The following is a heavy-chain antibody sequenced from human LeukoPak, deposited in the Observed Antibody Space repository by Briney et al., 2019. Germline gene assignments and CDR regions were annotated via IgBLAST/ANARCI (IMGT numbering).Heavy chain of an antibody. Sequence: GGSLRLSCAASGFTFDDYAMHWVRQAPGKGLEWVSGISWNSGSIGYADSVKGRFTISRDNAKNSLYLQMNSLRAEDTALYYCAKDRGYDYVWGSLDIWGQGTMVTVSS. D-gene: IGHD3-16*01. J-gene: IGHJ3*02. V-gene: IGHV3-9*01. CDR3: AKDRGYDYVWGSLDI. CDR2: ISWNSGSI. CDR1: GFTFDDYA.